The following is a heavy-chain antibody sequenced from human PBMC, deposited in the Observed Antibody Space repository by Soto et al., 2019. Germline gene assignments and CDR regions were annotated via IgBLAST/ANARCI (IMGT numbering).Heavy chain of an antibody. D-gene: IGHD2-2*01. V-gene: IGHV3-23*01. J-gene: IGHJ4*02. Sequence: GSLSHSCVASGFTFSRYDMSWVRQAPGKRRACVSTINRNRDSTYYADAVEGRFTISRDNARISLSLQVDSLKAQQTAICYRAMVPDLDYCSRAICLYYFDYWGEGALVTVSS. CDR2: INRNRDST. CDR3: AMVPDLDYCSRAICLYYFDY. CDR1: GFTFSRYD.